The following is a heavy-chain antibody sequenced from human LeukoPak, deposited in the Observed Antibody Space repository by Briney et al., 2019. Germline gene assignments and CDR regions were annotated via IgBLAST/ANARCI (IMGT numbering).Heavy chain of an antibody. J-gene: IGHJ4*02. CDR3: ARQWGHYDFWSGYQYYFDY. CDR2: IYYSGST. Sequence: SETLSLTCTVSGGSISSSSYYWGWIRQPPGKGLEWIGSIYYSGSTYYNPSLKSRVTISVDTSKNQFSLKLRSVTAADTAVYYCARQWGHYDFWSGYQYYFDYWGQGTLVTVSS. V-gene: IGHV4-39*01. CDR1: GGSISSSSYY. D-gene: IGHD3-3*01.